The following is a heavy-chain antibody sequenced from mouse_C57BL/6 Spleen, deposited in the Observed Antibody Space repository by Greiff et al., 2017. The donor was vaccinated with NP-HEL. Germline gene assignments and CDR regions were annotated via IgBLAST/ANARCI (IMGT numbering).Heavy chain of an antibody. Sequence: VQLQQPGAELVKPGASVKMSCKASGYTFTSYWITWVKQRPGQGLEWIGDIYPGSGSTNYNEKFKSKATLTVDTSSSTAYMQPSSLTSEDSAVYYGARRDYGSSYGWYFDVWGTGTTVTVSS. CDR1: GYTFTSYW. CDR2: IYPGSGST. V-gene: IGHV1-55*01. J-gene: IGHJ1*03. D-gene: IGHD1-1*01. CDR3: ARRDYGSSYGWYFDV.